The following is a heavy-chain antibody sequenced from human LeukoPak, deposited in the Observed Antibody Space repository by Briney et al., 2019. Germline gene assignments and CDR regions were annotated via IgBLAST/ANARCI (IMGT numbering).Heavy chain of an antibody. CDR3: ARRGHNSGWYGYYYYYYGMDV. CDR2: IYHSGST. CDR1: GGSISSGGYY. Sequence: SQTLSLTCTVSGGSISSGGYYWSWIRQPPGKGLEWIGYIYHSGSTYYNPSLKSRVTISVDRSKNQFSLKLSSVTAADTAVYYCARRGHNSGWYGYYYYYYGMDVWGQGTTVTVSS. D-gene: IGHD6-19*01. V-gene: IGHV4-30-2*01. J-gene: IGHJ6*02.